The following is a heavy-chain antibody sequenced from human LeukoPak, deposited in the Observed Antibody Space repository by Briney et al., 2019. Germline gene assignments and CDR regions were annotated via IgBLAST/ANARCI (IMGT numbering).Heavy chain of an antibody. CDR3: ARGRVGGYCSSTSCYAFDI. J-gene: IGHJ3*02. CDR2: ISAYNGHT. D-gene: IGHD2-2*01. CDR1: GYTFTSYG. V-gene: IGHV1-18*04. Sequence: ASVKVSCKASGYTFTSYGISWVRQAHGHGLEWMGWISAYNGHTNYAQKIQGRVTMTTDTSTSTAYMELRSLRSDDTAVYYCARGRVGGYCSSTSCYAFDIWGQGTMVTVPS.